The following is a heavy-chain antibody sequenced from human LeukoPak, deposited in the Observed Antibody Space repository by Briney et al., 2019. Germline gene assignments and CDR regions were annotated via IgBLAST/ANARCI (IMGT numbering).Heavy chain of an antibody. CDR2: IYYSGST. V-gene: IGHV4-39*01. CDR1: GGSISSSSYY. J-gene: IGHJ4*02. CDR3: ARPHISSGWYVY. D-gene: IGHD6-19*01. Sequence: SETLSLTCTVSGGSISSSSYYWGWIRQPPGKGLEWIGSIYYSGSTYYNPSLKSRVTISVDTSKNQFSLKLSSVTAAGTAVYYCARPHISSGWYVYRGQGTLVTVSS.